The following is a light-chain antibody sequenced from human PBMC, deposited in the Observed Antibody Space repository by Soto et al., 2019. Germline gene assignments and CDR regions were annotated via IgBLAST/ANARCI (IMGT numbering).Light chain of an antibody. J-gene: IGLJ2*01. V-gene: IGLV1-44*01. CDR1: SSNIGRHG. Sequence: QSVLTQPPSASGTPGQRVTISCSGSSSNIGRHGVNWYQHLPGAAPNLLIYSNNQRPSGVPDRFSGSTSGTSVSLTISGLQSEDEADYYCATWDDSLNGVVFGGGTKLTVL. CDR2: SNN. CDR3: ATWDDSLNGVV.